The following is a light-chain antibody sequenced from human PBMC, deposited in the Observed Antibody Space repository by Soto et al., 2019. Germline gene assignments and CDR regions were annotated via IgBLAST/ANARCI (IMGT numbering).Light chain of an antibody. J-gene: IGKJ5*01. V-gene: IGKV1-27*01. CDR3: QQYNNWPIT. CDR2: SAS. CDR1: QVISSF. Sequence: GDRVTISCRMSQVISSFLNWYRQKPGKVPKLLICSASILRSGVPSRFSGRGSGTEFTLTISSLQSEDFAVYYCQQYNNWPITFGQGTRLEIK.